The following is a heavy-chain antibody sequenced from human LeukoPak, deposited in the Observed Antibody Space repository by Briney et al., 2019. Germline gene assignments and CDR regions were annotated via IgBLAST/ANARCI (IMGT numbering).Heavy chain of an antibody. CDR3: AKGHVDTAYNWFDP. J-gene: IGHJ5*02. CDR2: IYYSGST. CDR1: GGSISSYY. D-gene: IGHD5-18*01. V-gene: IGHV4-59*01. Sequence: SETLSLTCTVSGGSISSYYWSWIRQPPGKGLEWIGYIYYSGSTNYNPSLKSRVTISVDTSKNQFSLKLSSVTAADTAVYYCAKGHVDTAYNWFDPWGQGTLVTVSS.